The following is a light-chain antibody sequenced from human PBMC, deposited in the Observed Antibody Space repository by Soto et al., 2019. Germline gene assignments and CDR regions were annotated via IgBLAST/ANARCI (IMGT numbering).Light chain of an antibody. CDR1: QSVRSN. CDR2: GAS. J-gene: IGKJ3*01. CDR3: HQYNNWPS. Sequence: EIVMTQSPATLSVSPGERATLSCRASQSVRSNLAWYQQKPGQAPRLLIYGASTRATGIPARFSGSGSGTAFTLTISSLHSEDFAVYYCHQYNNWPSFGPGTKVDIK. V-gene: IGKV3-15*01.